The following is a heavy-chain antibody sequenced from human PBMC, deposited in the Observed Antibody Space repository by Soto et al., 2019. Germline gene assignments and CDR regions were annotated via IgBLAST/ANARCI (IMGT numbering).Heavy chain of an antibody. J-gene: IGHJ4*02. Sequence: QLQLQESGPGLVKPSETLSLTCTVSGGSISSSSYYWGWIRQPPGKGLEWIGSISYSGTTYYDPSDPSLMNRVTISVDTSKNQFSLRLSSVTAADTAVYYCARLEFTSGSVDYWAQGTLVTVSS. CDR3: ARLEFTSGSVDY. CDR2: ISYSGTT. D-gene: IGHD6-19*01. V-gene: IGHV4-39*01. CDR1: GGSISSSSYY.